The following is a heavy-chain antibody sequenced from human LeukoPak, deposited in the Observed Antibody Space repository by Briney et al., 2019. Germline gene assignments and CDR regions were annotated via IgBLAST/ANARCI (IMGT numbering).Heavy chain of an antibody. CDR1: GGSFSGYY. D-gene: IGHD6-13*01. Sequence: SETLSLTCAVYGGSFSGYYWSWIRQPPGKGLEWIGEIYHSGSTNYNPSLKSRVTISVDKSKNQFSLKLSSVTAADTAVYYCARLAAAGNDYWGQGTLVTVSS. CDR2: IYHSGST. J-gene: IGHJ4*02. V-gene: IGHV4-34*01. CDR3: ARLAAAGNDY.